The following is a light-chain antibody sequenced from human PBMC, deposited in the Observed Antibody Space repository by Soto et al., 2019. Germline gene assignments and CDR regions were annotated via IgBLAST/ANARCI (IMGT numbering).Light chain of an antibody. CDR3: QQYAGSPRT. J-gene: IGKJ1*01. V-gene: IGKV3-15*01. Sequence: DIVMTQSPATLSVSPGERATLSCRASQSVRNNLAWYQQKPGQAPRLLIFGASTRATGTPARFSGSGSGTDFTLTINRVEPEDFAVYFCQQYAGSPRTFGQGTKVDIK. CDR2: GAS. CDR1: QSVRNN.